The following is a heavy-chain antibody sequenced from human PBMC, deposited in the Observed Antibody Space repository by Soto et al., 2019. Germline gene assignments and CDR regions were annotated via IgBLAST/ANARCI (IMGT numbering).Heavy chain of an antibody. Sequence: EVQLVESGGGLVQPGGSLRLSCAASGFTFSDHYMDWVRQAPGKGLEWVGRTRNKANSYTTEYAASVKGRFTISRDDSKNPLYLQMNSLKTEDTAVYYCARGGSGSGSYYNFDYWGQGTLVTVSS. D-gene: IGHD3-10*01. CDR3: ARGGSGSGSYYNFDY. V-gene: IGHV3-72*01. J-gene: IGHJ4*02. CDR2: TRNKANSYTT. CDR1: GFTFSDHY.